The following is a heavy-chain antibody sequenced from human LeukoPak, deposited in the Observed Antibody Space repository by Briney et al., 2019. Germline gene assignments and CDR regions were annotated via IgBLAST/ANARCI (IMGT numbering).Heavy chain of an antibody. Sequence: GGSLILSCAASGFTFSSSWMHWVRQAPGKGLVWVSRISTDGSSTKYADSVKGRFTISRDNAKNTVYLQMNSLRAEDTAVYYCAREGRVDFFFDYWGQGTLVTVSS. V-gene: IGHV3-74*01. CDR1: GFTFSSSW. D-gene: IGHD3/OR15-3a*01. J-gene: IGHJ4*02. CDR2: ISTDGSST. CDR3: AREGRVDFFFDY.